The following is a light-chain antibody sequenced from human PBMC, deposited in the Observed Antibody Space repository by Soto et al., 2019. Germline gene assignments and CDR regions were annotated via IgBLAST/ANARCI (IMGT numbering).Light chain of an antibody. CDR2: KAS. J-gene: IGKJ1*01. CDR1: QSISSW. V-gene: IGKV1-5*03. CDR3: QQYNSYWWT. Sequence: DIQMTQSRTNLFASVGDRVSVTSRASQSISSWLAWYQQKPGKAPKVLIYKASSLESGVPSRFSGSGSGTELTLTISSLQPDDFATYYCQQYNSYWWTFGQGTKVEIK.